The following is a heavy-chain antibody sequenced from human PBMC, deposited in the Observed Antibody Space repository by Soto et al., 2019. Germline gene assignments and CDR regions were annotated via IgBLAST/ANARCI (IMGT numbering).Heavy chain of an antibody. V-gene: IGHV4-34*01. CDR1: GGSFSGYY. CDR2: INDRGSI. CDR3: ARESDDILTGPPWVWYFDL. D-gene: IGHD3-9*01. J-gene: IGHJ2*01. Sequence: QVQLQQWGAGPLRPLETLSLTCGVSGGSFSGYYWAWIRQSPGQGLEWIGEINDRGSINYNPSLKSRVRISVDTSKNHYSLSLRSVTAADTAVYYCARESDDILTGPPWVWYFDLWGRGTLVTVSS.